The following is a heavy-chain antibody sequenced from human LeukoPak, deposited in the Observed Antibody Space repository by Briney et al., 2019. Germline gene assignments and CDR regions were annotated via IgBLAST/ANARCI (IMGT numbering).Heavy chain of an antibody. J-gene: IGHJ4*02. V-gene: IGHV3-11*01. CDR1: GFTFSDYY. D-gene: IGHD3-22*01. CDR3: ARESYYDSSGYYGHGDY. Sequence: GGSLRLSCAASGFTFSDYYMSWIRQAPGKGLEWVSYISSSGSTIYYADSVKGRFTISRDNAKNSLYLQMNSLRAEDTAVYYCARESYYDSSGYYGHGDYWGQGTLVSVSS. CDR2: ISSSGSTI.